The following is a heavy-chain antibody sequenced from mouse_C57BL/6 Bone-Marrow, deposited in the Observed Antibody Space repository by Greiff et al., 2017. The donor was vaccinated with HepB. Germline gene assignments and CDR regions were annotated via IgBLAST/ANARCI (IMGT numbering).Heavy chain of an antibody. CDR3: ARVEHSNYRFAY. CDR1: GYTFTSYW. CDR2: IHPNSGST. Sequence: QVQLQQPGAELVKPGASVKLSCKASGYTFTSYWMHWVKQRPGQGLEWIGLIHPNSGSTNYNEKFKSKATLTVDKSSSTAYMQLSSLTSEDSAVYYCARVEHSNYRFAYWGQGTLVTVSA. J-gene: IGHJ3*01. V-gene: IGHV1-64*01. D-gene: IGHD2-5*01.